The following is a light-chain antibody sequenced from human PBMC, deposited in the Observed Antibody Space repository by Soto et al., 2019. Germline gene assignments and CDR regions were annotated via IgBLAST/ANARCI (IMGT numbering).Light chain of an antibody. CDR1: SSDVGGYDY. J-gene: IGLJ2*01. Sequence: QSALTQPASGSGSPGQSITISCTGTSSDVGGYDYVSWYQHHPGKVPKLIIYEVSKRPSGVSHRFSGSKSGNTASLTISGLQTEDEADYYCSSYTTTSALVFGGGIKLTVL. V-gene: IGLV2-14*01. CDR3: SSYTTTSALV. CDR2: EVS.